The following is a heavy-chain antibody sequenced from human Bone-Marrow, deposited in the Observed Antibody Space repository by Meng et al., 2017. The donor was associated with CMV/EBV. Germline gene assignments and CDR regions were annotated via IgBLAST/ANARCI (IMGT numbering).Heavy chain of an antibody. D-gene: IGHD6-13*01. Sequence: ASVKVSCKASGYTFTSYGISWVRQAPGQGLEWMGIINPSGGSTSYAQKFQGRVTMTRDTSTSTVYMELSRLRSDDTAVYYCARHPRTSYSSTRFDYWGQGTLVTVSS. CDR2: INPSGGST. V-gene: IGHV1-46*01. J-gene: IGHJ4*02. CDR3: ARHPRTSYSSTRFDY. CDR1: GYTFTSYG.